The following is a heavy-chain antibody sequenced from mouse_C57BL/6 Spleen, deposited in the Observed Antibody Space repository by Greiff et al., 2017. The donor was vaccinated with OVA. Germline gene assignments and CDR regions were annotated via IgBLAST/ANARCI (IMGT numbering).Heavy chain of an antibody. V-gene: IGHV1-18*01. CDR1: GYTFTDYN. CDR2: INPNHGGT. D-gene: IGHD1-1*01. J-gene: IGHJ3*01. CDR3: ARVGVDYYGSRGFAY. Sequence: VQLKQSGPELVKPGASVKIPCKASGYTFTDYNMDWVKQSHGTSLEWIGDINPNHGGTIYNQKFKGKATLTVDKSSSTAYMELRSLTSEDTAVYYCARVGVDYYGSRGFAYWGQGTLVTVSA.